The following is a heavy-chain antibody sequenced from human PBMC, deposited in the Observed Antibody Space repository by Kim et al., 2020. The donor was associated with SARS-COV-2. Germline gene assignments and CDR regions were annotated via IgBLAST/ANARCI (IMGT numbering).Heavy chain of an antibody. D-gene: IGHD3-3*01. CDR2: VYYNGRT. CDR3: ARTITIPHWFDH. J-gene: IGHJ5*02. CDR1: GGSVSTTSYF. Sequence: SETLSLTCTVSGGSVSTTSYFWSWIRQPPGKALEWIGYVYYNGRTTYNPSLKSRVSISVDTSKNQFSLKLNSVTAGDTAVYYCARTITIPHWFDHWGQGT. V-gene: IGHV4-61*01.